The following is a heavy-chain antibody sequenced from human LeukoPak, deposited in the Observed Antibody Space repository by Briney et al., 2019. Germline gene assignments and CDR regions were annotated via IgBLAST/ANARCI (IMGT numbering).Heavy chain of an antibody. CDR2: ISSSGSTI. CDR1: GFTFSSYE. V-gene: IGHV3-48*03. J-gene: IGHJ4*02. D-gene: IGHD2-15*01. Sequence: PGGSLRLSCVASGFTFSSYEMNWVRQAPGKGLEWVSYISSSGSTIYYADSVKGRFTISRDNAKNSLYLQMNSLRAEDTAVYYCARDSYCSGGSCLPFFDYWGQGTLVTVSS. CDR3: ARDSYCSGGSCLPFFDY.